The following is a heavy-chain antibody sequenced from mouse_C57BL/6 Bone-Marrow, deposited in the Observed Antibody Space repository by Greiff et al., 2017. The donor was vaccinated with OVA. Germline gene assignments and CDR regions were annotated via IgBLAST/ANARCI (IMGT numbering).Heavy chain of an antibody. J-gene: IGHJ4*01. V-gene: IGHV2-2*02. CDR3: ARKNWDYAMDY. CDR1: GFSLTSYG. D-gene: IGHD4-1*01. Sequence: QVQLQQSGPGLVPPSQSLSITCTVSGFSLTSYGVHWVRQSPGKGLEWLGVLWSGGSTAYNAPFFSILSISKDNSQTQVFFQLHSLQANDTAIDYCARKNWDYAMDYWGQGTSVTVSS. CDR2: LWSGGST.